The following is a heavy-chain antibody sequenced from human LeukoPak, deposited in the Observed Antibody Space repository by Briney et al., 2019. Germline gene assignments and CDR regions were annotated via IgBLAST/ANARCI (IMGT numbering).Heavy chain of an antibody. V-gene: IGHV4-34*01. CDR3: ARHAGYGYNWFDP. CDR1: GGSFSGYY. D-gene: IGHD5-12*01. CDR2: INHSGST. J-gene: IGHJ5*02. Sequence: PSETLSLTCAVYGGSFSGYYWSWIRQPPGKGLEWIGEINHSGSTNYNPSLKSRVTISVDTSKNQFSLKLSSVTAADTAVYYCARHAGYGYNWFDPWGQGTLVTVSS.